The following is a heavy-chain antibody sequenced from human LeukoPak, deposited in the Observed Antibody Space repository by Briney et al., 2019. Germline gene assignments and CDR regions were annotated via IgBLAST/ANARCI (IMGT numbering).Heavy chain of an antibody. D-gene: IGHD3-22*01. J-gene: IGHJ6*03. Sequence: ASVKVSCKASGYTFTSYGISWVRQAPGQGLEWMGWISAYNGNTNYAQKLQGRVTMTTDTSTSTAYMELRSLRSDDTAVYYCARKATMIVVLYYYYYMDVWGKGTTVTVSS. CDR1: GYTFTSYG. V-gene: IGHV1-18*01. CDR2: ISAYNGNT. CDR3: ARKATMIVVLYYYYYMDV.